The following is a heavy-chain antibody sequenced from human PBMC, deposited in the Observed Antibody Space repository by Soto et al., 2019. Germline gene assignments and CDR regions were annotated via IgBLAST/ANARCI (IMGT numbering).Heavy chain of an antibody. J-gene: IGHJ6*02. Sequence: QVQLMQSGAEVKKPGSSVKVSCKASGGTFSTSAISWVRQAPGEGLEWVGGIMPVFATPDYAQKFQGRVTISADESTTTAYLELTGLTTDDTAVYYCARDKDRQQLGGNYYYILDVWGQGPAITVSS. D-gene: IGHD3-3*02. CDR1: GGTFSTSA. V-gene: IGHV1-69*12. CDR3: ARDKDRQQLGGNYYYILDV. CDR2: IMPVFATP.